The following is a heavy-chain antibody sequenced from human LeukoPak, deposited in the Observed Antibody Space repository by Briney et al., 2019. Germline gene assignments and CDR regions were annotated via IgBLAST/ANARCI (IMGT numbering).Heavy chain of an antibody. J-gene: IGHJ4*02. CDR1: GFTFSSYG. D-gene: IGHD3-10*01. CDR3: ARDYEKSNVLLWFGELSFADY. CDR2: IWYDGSNK. Sequence: GRSLRLSCAASGFTFSSYGMHWVRQAPGKGLEWVAVIWYDGSNKYYADSVKGRFTISRDNSKNTLYLQMNSLRAEDTAVYYCARDYEKSNVLLWFGELSFADYWGQGTLVTVSS. V-gene: IGHV3-33*01.